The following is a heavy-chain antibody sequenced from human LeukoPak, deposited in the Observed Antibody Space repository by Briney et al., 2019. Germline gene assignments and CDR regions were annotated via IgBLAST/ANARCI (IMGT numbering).Heavy chain of an antibody. V-gene: IGHV4-61*02. D-gene: IGHD1-26*01. Sequence: SETLSLTCTVSGGSISSGSYYWSWIRQPAGKGLEWIGRIYTSGSTNYNPSLKSRVTISVDTSKNQFSLKLSSVTAADTAVYYCARVGAVGATHYWGQGTLVTVSS. CDR3: ARVGAVGATHY. J-gene: IGHJ4*02. CDR2: IYTSGST. CDR1: GGSISSGSYY.